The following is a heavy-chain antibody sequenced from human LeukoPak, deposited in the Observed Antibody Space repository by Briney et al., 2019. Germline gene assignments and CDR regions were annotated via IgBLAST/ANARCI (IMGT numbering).Heavy chain of an antibody. CDR2: IIPILGIA. J-gene: IGHJ4*02. Sequence: GASVKVSCKASGGTFSSYAISWVRQAPGQGLEWMGRIIPILGIANYAQKFQGRVTITADTSTSTAYMELRSLRSDDTAVYYCARERFMITFGGVIVRSDYWGQGTLVTVSS. CDR3: ARERFMITFGGVIVRSDY. CDR1: GGTFSSYA. V-gene: IGHV1-69*04. D-gene: IGHD3-16*02.